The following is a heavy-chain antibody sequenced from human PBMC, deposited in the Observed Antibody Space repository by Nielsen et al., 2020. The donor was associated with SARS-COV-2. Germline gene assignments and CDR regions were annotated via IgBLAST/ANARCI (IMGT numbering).Heavy chain of an antibody. CDR2: ISYDGSNK. V-gene: IGHV3-33*05. CDR3: AREILWFGELLGYYFDY. J-gene: IGHJ4*02. D-gene: IGHD3-10*01. Sequence: PGKGLELGAVISYDGSNKYYADSVKGRFTISRDNSKNTLYLQMNSLRAEDTAVYYCAREILWFGELLGYYFDYWGQGTLVTVSS.